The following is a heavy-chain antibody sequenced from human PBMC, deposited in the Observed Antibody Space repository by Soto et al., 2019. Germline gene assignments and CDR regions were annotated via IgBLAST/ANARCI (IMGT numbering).Heavy chain of an antibody. Sequence: QVQLQQWGAGLLKPSETLSLTCAVYGGSFSGYYWSWIRQPPGKGLEWIGEINHSGSTNSNPSLKSRVTISVDTSKNQFSLKLSSVTAADTAVYYCASGVATTTPFDYWGQGTLVTVSS. J-gene: IGHJ4*02. CDR1: GGSFSGYY. D-gene: IGHD5-12*01. V-gene: IGHV4-34*01. CDR3: ASGVATTTPFDY. CDR2: INHSGST.